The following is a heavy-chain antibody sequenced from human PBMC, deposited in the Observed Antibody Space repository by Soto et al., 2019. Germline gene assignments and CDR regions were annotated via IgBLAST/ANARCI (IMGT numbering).Heavy chain of an antibody. CDR2: MNPNSGNT. Sequence: QVQLVQSGAEVKKPGASVKVSCKASGYTFTSYDINWVRQATGQGLEWMGWMNPNSGNTGYAQKFQGRVTMTRNTXXSXAXXELSSLRSEDTAVYYCARGMLRGYYYGSGDNWFDPWGQGTLVTVSS. D-gene: IGHD3-10*01. CDR3: ARGMLRGYYYGSGDNWFDP. V-gene: IGHV1-8*01. J-gene: IGHJ5*02. CDR1: GYTFTSYD.